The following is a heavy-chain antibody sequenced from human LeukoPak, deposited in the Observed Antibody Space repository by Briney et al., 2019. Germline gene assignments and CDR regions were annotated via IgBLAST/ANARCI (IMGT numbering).Heavy chain of an antibody. D-gene: IGHD3-3*01. CDR2: IIPIFGTA. CDR1: GGTFSSYA. J-gene: IGHJ4*02. CDR3: ANSLPLGITIFGVATDDY. Sequence: SVKVSCKASGGTFSSYAISWVRQAPGQGLEWMGGIIPIFGTANYAQKFQGRVTITADESTSTAYMELSSLRSEDTAVYYCANSLPLGITIFGVATDDYWGQGTLVTVSS. V-gene: IGHV1-69*13.